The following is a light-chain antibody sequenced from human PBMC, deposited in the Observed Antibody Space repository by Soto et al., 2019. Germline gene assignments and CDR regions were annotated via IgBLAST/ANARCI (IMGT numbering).Light chain of an antibody. CDR2: GAS. V-gene: IGKV3-15*01. Sequence: EIVMTQSPATLSVSPGERATLSCRASQSVSSNLAWYQQKPGQAPRLLIYGASIRATGIPARFSGSRSWTEFTLTISSLQSEDFAVYYCQQYNTWPPITFGQGTRLEIK. CDR1: QSVSSN. CDR3: QQYNTWPPIT. J-gene: IGKJ5*01.